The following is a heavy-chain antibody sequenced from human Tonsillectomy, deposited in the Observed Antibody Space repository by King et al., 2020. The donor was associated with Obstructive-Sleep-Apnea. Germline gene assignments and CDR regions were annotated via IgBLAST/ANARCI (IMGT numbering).Heavy chain of an antibody. CDR3: ARHQNTSGCYRGYYYGMDV. V-gene: IGHV3-30-3*01. CDR2: ISYDGSNK. J-gene: IGHJ6*02. CDR1: EFTFNSYA. Sequence: VQLQESGGGVVQPGRSLRLSCAASEFTFNSYAMHWVRQAPGKGLEWVTLISYDGSNKYYADSVKGRFTISRDNSKNTLYLQMNSLRAEDTAVYYFARHQNTSGCYRGYYYGMDVWGQGTTVTASS. D-gene: IGHD6-19*01.